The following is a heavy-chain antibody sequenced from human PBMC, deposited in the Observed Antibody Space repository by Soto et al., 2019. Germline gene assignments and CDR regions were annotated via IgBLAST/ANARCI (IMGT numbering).Heavy chain of an antibody. J-gene: IGHJ3*02. D-gene: IGHD1-1*01. V-gene: IGHV3-11*01. CDR1: GFTFSDYY. Sequence: PGGSLRLSCAASGFTFSDYYMSWIRQAPGKGLEWVSYISSSGSTIYYADSVKGRFTISRDNAKNSLYLQMNSLIAEDTAVYYCARSFLLERLGAFDIWGQGTMVTVSS. CDR2: ISSSGSTI. CDR3: ARSFLLERLGAFDI.